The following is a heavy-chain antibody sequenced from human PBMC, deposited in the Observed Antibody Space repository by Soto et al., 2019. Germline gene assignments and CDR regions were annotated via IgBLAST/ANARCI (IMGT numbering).Heavy chain of an antibody. CDR2: ISYDGSNK. J-gene: IGHJ4*02. CDR3: AKDLDSYGSD. CDR1: GFTFSSYG. Sequence: ESGGGVVQPGRSLRLSCAASGFTFSSYGMHWVRQAPGKGLEWVAVISYDGSNKYYADSVKGRFTISRDNSKNTLYLQMNSLRAEDTAVYYCAKDLDSYGSDWGQGTLVTVSS. D-gene: IGHD5-18*01. V-gene: IGHV3-30*18.